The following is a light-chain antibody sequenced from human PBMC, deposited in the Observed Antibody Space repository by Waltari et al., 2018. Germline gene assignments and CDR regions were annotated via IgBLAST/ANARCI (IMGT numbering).Light chain of an antibody. J-gene: IGKJ4*01. CDR1: QSISTW. Sequence: DIQMTQSPSTPSASVGDRVTITCRASQSISTWLAWYQQKPGKAPKLLIYKASTLQSGVPSRFSGSGSGTEFTLTISSLQPDDFATYYCQQHNGYFGGGTKVET. V-gene: IGKV1-5*03. CDR2: KAS. CDR3: QQHNGY.